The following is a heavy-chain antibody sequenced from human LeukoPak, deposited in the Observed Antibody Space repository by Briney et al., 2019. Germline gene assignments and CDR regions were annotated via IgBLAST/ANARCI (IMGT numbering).Heavy chain of an antibody. D-gene: IGHD3-22*01. J-gene: IGHJ6*03. CDR1: GFTFDDYA. V-gene: IGHV4-59*01. CDR2: IYYSGST. Sequence: GSLRLSCAASGFTFDDYAMHWVRQPPGKGLEWIGYIYYSGSTNYNPSLKSRVTISVDTSKNQFSLKLSSVTAADTAVYYCARGRYYYDSSGYYYYYYYYMDVWGKGTTVTVTS. CDR3: ARGRYYYDSSGYYYYYYYYMDV.